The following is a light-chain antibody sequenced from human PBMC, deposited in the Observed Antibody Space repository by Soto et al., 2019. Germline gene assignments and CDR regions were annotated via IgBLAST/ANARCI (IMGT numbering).Light chain of an antibody. Sequence: EKVLTQFPPTLSVSPGERATLSCWASQNVNSNLAWYQQKPGQAPRLLITGASTRATGIPASFSASGSGTQFTLTISSLQSEDVAVSYCQQYSTWPLTFGPGTKVEVK. CDR2: GAS. CDR1: QNVNSN. J-gene: IGKJ3*01. CDR3: QQYSTWPLT. V-gene: IGKV3-15*01.